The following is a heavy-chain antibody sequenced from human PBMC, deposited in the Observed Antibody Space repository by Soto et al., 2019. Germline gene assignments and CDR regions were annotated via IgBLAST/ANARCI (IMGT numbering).Heavy chain of an antibody. CDR3: VALLRYFDPTRDCFDP. J-gene: IGHJ5*02. CDR1: GYTFTSYG. Sequence: ASVKVSCKASGYTFTSYGISWVRQAPGQGLEWMGWISAYNGNTNYAQKLQGRVTMTTDTSTSTAYMELRSLRSDDTAVYYCVALLRYFDPTRDCFDPWGQGTLVTVSS. D-gene: IGHD3-9*01. V-gene: IGHV1-18*01. CDR2: ISAYNGNT.